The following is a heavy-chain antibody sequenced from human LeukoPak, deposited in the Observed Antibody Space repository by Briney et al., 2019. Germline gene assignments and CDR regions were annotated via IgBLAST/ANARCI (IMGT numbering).Heavy chain of an antibody. CDR1: GGSISSYN. CDR3: ARRGYCSGGTCYCFDY. V-gene: IGHV4-59*08. J-gene: IGHJ4*02. Sequence: PSEALSLTCTVSGGSISSYNWSWIRQPPGKGLEWIGHIYYSGSTNYNPSLKSRVTISVDTSKNQFSLKLSSVTAADTAVYYCARRGYCSGGTCYCFDYWGQGTLVTVSS. CDR2: IYYSGST. D-gene: IGHD2-15*01.